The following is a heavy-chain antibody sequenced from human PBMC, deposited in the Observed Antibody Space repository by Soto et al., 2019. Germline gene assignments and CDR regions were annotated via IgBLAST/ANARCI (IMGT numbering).Heavy chain of an antibody. Sequence: QVQLQESGPGLVKPSQTLSLTCTVSGGSISSGGYYWSWIRQHPGKGLEWIGYIYYSGSTYYNPSLKSRVTMSVDTSKNQFSLKLSSVTAADTAVYYCATGGIQLWSVVNWYFDLWGRGTLVTVSS. CDR3: ATGGIQLWSVVNWYFDL. J-gene: IGHJ2*01. V-gene: IGHV4-31*03. CDR1: GGSISSGGYY. CDR2: IYYSGST. D-gene: IGHD5-18*01.